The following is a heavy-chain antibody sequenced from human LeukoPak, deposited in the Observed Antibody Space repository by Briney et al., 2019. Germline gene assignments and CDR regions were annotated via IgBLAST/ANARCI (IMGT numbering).Heavy chain of an antibody. J-gene: IGHJ6*04. V-gene: IGHV3-7*01. CDR1: GFIFRTYW. Sequence: GGSLRLSCEVSGFIFRTYWMDWVRQAPGRGLEWVANINQDGSERYFVDSVKGRFTIFRDNAKNALYLQMNSLRAEDTAVYYCSRALEVWGKGTTVTVSS. CDR3: SRALEV. CDR2: INQDGSER.